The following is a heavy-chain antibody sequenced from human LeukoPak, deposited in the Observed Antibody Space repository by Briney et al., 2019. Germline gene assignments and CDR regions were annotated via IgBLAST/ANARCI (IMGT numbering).Heavy chain of an antibody. D-gene: IGHD2-2*01. Sequence: QPGGSLRLSCAASGFTFSSYAMHWVRQAPGKGLEWVAVISYDGSNKYYADSVKGRFTISRDNSKNTLYLQMNSLGAEDTAVYYCARDGISPRSFGAARPIYYYYYGMDVWGQGTTVTVSS. CDR3: ARDGISPRSFGAARPIYYYYYGMDV. V-gene: IGHV3-30*04. CDR2: ISYDGSNK. J-gene: IGHJ6*02. CDR1: GFTFSSYA.